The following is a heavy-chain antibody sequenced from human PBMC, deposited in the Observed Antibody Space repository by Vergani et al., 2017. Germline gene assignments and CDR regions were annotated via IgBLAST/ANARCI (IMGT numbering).Heavy chain of an antibody. V-gene: IGHV3-30*18. CDR2: ISYDGSNK. CDR1: GFTFSSYG. Sequence: QVQLVESGGGVVQPGRSLRLSCAASGFTFSSYGMPWVRQAPGKGLEWVAVISYDGSNKYYADTVEGRFTISRDNSKNTLYLQMNSLRAEETAVYYCAKDRDEDWNYGGEWGQGTLVTVSS. CDR3: AKDRDEDWNYGGE. D-gene: IGHD1-7*01. J-gene: IGHJ4*02.